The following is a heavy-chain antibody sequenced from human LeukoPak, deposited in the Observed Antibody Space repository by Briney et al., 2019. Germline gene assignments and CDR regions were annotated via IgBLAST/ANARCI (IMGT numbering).Heavy chain of an antibody. D-gene: IGHD4-11*01. CDR1: GFIFSNYC. V-gene: IGHV3-21*01. Sequence: GGSLRLSCATSGFIFSNYCMHWVRQAPGKGLEWVSSISSSSSYIYYADSVKGRFTISRDNAKNSLYLQMNSLRAEDTAVYYCARDLPVTTGPHWFDPWGQGTLVTVSS. CDR3: ARDLPVTTGPHWFDP. J-gene: IGHJ5*02. CDR2: ISSSSSYI.